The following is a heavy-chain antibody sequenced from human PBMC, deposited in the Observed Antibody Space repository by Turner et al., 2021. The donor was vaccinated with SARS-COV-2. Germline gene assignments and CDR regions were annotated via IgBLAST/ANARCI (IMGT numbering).Heavy chain of an antibody. J-gene: IGHJ4*02. V-gene: IGHV3-53*01. CDR3: ARDLGGLRFDY. CDR2: IYSGGST. CDR1: GFTVSSNY. D-gene: IGHD2-15*01. Sequence: EVQVVESGGGLIQPGGSLRTACAASGFTVSSNYMSWVRQAPGKGLEWVSVIYSGGSTFYAASVKGRFTISRDNSKNTLYLQMNSLRAEDTAVYYCARDLGGLRFDYWGQGTLVTVSS.